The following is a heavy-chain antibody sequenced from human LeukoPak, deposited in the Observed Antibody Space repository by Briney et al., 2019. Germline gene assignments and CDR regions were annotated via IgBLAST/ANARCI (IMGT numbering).Heavy chain of an antibody. V-gene: IGHV3-11*04. CDR3: ARVRGSYSVDY. CDR2: ISNTGSTT. J-gene: IGHJ4*02. Sequence: GGSLRLSCAASGFTFSDYYMSWIRQAPGKGLEWVSYISNTGSTTLYADSVKGRFTISWDNAKNSLHLQMNSLRAEDTAVYYCARVRGSYSVDYWGQGTLVTVSS. CDR1: GFTFSDYY. D-gene: IGHD1-26*01.